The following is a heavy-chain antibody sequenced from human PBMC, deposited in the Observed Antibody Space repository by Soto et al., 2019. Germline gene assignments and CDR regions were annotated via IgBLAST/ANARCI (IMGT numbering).Heavy chain of an antibody. CDR2: IIPIFGTA. CDR3: AKNPENYYYGMDF. Sequence: QVQLVQSGAEVKKPGSSVKVSCKASGGTFSSYAISWVRQAPGQGPEWMGGIIPIFGTADYAQKFQGRVTITADESTSTAYVELSSLRSEDTAVYYCAKNPENYYYGMDFWGQGTTVTVSS. CDR1: GGTFSSYA. J-gene: IGHJ6*02. V-gene: IGHV1-69*12.